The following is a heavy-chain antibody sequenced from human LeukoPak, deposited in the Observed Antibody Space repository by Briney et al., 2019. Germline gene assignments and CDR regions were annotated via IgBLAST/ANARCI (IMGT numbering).Heavy chain of an antibody. V-gene: IGHV3-23*01. CDR2: ISGGGITT. CDR3: PRQSYASGWNPFDY. Sequence: ETLSLTCTVSGGSISTSSYYWGWLRQPPGRGLEWVSTISGGGITTYYADSAKGRFTISRDNSKNTMFLQMNSLRADDTAVYYCPRQSYASGWNPFDYWGQGSLVTVSS. D-gene: IGHD6-19*01. CDR1: GGSISTSSYY. J-gene: IGHJ4*02.